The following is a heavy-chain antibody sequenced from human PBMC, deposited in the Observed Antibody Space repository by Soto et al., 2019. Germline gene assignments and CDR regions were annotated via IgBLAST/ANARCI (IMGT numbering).Heavy chain of an antibody. D-gene: IGHD3-10*01. CDR1: GGSISSGGYY. CDR3: ARAPRLRWFGELLHFDY. Sequence: TSETLSLTCTVSGGSISSGGYYWSWIRQHPGKGLEWIGYIYYSGSTYYNPSLKSRVTISVDTSKNQFSLKLSSVTAADTAVYYCARAPRLRWFGELLHFDYWGQGTLVTVSS. J-gene: IGHJ4*02. V-gene: IGHV4-31*03. CDR2: IYYSGST.